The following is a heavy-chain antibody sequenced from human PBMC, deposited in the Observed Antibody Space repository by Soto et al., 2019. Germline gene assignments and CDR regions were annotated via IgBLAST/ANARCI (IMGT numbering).Heavy chain of an antibody. CDR2: ISGSGGST. CDR1: GFTFSSYA. V-gene: IGHV3-23*01. Sequence: EVQLLESGGGLVQPGGSLRLSCVASGFTFSSYAMSWVRQAPGKGLEWVSAISGSGGSTYYADSVKGRFTISRDNSKNTLYLQMNSLRAEDTAVYYCAKSGGIGYCSGGSCYSVGYFQHWGQGTLVTVSS. CDR3: AKSGGIGYCSGGSCYSVGYFQH. J-gene: IGHJ1*01. D-gene: IGHD2-15*01.